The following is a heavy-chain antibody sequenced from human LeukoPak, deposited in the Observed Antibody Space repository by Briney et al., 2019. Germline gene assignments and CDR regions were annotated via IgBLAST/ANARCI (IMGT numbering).Heavy chain of an antibody. V-gene: IGHV4-59*12. J-gene: IGHJ4*02. Sequence: PSETLSLTCTVSGGSISSYYWSWIRQPPGKGLEWIGYIYYSGSTNYNPSLKSRVTISVDTSKNQFSLNLRSMTAADTAVYYCARTITMIRGVIRIRDFDSWGQGTLVTVSS. CDR1: GGSISSYY. D-gene: IGHD3-10*01. CDR2: IYYSGST. CDR3: ARTITMIRGVIRIRDFDS.